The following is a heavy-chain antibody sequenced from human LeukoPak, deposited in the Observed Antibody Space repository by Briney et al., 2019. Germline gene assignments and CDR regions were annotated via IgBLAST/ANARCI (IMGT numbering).Heavy chain of an antibody. J-gene: IGHJ4*02. V-gene: IGHV1-2*02. Sequence: GASVKVSCKASGYTFTCYYMHWVRQAPGQGLEWMGWINPNSGGTNYAQKFQGRVTMTRDTSISTAYMELSRLRSDYTDVYYCVTLLSNSAFDYWGQGTLVTVSS. D-gene: IGHD1-1*01. CDR3: VTLLSNSAFDY. CDR1: GYTFTCYY. CDR2: INPNSGGT.